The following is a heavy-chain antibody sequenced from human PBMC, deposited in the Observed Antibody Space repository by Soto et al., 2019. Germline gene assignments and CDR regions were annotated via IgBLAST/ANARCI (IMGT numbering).Heavy chain of an antibody. Sequence: GWSLRLSCAASGFTFRSYAMHWVRQAPGKGLECVAVISYDGSNTYYADSVKGRFTISRDNARNSLYMELNNLRAGDTAVYYCARDLGWAFDYWGRGALVTVSS. CDR2: ISYDGSNT. CDR3: ARDLGWAFDY. CDR1: GFTFRSYA. J-gene: IGHJ4*02. V-gene: IGHV3-30-3*01. D-gene: IGHD6-19*01.